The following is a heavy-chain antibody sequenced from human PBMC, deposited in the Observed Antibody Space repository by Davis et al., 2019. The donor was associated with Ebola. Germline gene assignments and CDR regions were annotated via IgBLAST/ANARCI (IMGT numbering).Heavy chain of an antibody. CDR3: AKDIRTSY. V-gene: IGHV3-21*04. Sequence: GESLKISCAASGFTFSSYWMHWVRQAPGKGLEWVSSISSSSSYIYYADSVKGRFTISRDNAKNSVYLQMNSLRAEDTAVYYCAKDIRTSYWGRGTLVTVSS. CDR2: ISSSSSYI. J-gene: IGHJ4*02. CDR1: GFTFSSYW.